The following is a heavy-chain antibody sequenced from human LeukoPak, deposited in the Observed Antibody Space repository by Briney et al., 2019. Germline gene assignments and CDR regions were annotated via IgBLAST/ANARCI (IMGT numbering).Heavy chain of an antibody. Sequence: GGSLRLSCAASGFTFSSYSMNWVRQAPGKGLEWVSSISSSSSYIYYADSVKGRFTISRDNAKNSLYLQMNSLRAEDTAVYYCARQETYYYDSSGYYFDYRGQGTLVTVSS. CDR2: ISSSSSYI. CDR3: ARQETYYYDSSGYYFDY. J-gene: IGHJ4*02. V-gene: IGHV3-21*01. D-gene: IGHD3-22*01. CDR1: GFTFSSYS.